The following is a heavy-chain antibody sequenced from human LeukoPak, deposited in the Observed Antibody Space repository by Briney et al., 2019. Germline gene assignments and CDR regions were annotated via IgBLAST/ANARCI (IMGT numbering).Heavy chain of an antibody. D-gene: IGHD3-22*01. V-gene: IGHV3-30*18. CDR2: ISYDGSNK. CDR3: AKDWYYYDSSGYPPEH. J-gene: IGHJ1*01. Sequence: GGSLRLSCAASGFTVSSNYMSWVRQAPGKGLEWVAVISYDGSNKYYADSVKGRFTISRDNSKNTLYLQMNSLRAEDTAVYYCAKDWYYYDSSGYPPEHWGQGTLVTVSS. CDR1: GFTVSSNY.